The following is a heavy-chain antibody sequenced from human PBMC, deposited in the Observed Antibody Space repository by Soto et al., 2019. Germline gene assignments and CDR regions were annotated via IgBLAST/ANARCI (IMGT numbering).Heavy chain of an antibody. Sequence: GESLKISCKGSGYSFTNYWITWVRQMPGKGLEWMGRIDPSDSYTNYSPSFEGHVTISADKSITTAYLQWSSLKASDTAMYFCASGDSSANADYWGQGTQVTVS. CDR1: GYSFTNYW. J-gene: IGHJ4*02. CDR3: ASGDSSANADY. D-gene: IGHD3-22*01. CDR2: IDPSDSYT. V-gene: IGHV5-10-1*01.